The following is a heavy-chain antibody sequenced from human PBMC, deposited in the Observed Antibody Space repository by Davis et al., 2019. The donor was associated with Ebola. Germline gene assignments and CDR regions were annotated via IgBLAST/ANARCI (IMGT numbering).Heavy chain of an antibody. V-gene: IGHV3-23*01. CDR1: GYTFRIHA. Sequence: PGGSLRLSCAASGYTFRIHAMTWVRQAPGKGLEWVSALSGSGGLSYYADSVKGRFTISRDNSKNTLYLQMDSLTAEDTAVYYCARSGETVTGTASHGMDVWGQGTTVTVSS. D-gene: IGHD1-14*01. CDR2: LSGSGGLS. J-gene: IGHJ6*02. CDR3: ARSGETVTGTASHGMDV.